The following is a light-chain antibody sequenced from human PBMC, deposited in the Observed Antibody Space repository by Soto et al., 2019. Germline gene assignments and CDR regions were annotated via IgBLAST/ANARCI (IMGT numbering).Light chain of an antibody. CDR3: QQYNNWLPYT. CDR2: GAS. J-gene: IGKJ2*01. V-gene: IGKV3-15*01. Sequence: EIVMTQSPATLSVSPGERATLSCRASQSVSSNLAWYQQKPGQAPRLLIYGASTRATCIPARFSGSGSGKEFTLTISSLQSEDFAVYYCQQYNNWLPYTFGQGTKLEIK. CDR1: QSVSSN.